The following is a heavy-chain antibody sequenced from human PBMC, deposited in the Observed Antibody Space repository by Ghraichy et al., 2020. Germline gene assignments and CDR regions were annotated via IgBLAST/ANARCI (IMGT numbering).Heavy chain of an antibody. CDR3: ARGSSSGIWLDP. CDR2: INPNVGDR. V-gene: IGHV1-2*06. Sequence: SVKVSCKASGYTFTGHYLYWVRQAPGQGLEWMGRINPNVGDRDLAQKFQGKVTMTRDTSINIAYLELTSLTSEDTAVYYCARGSSSGIWLDPWGQGTPVTVSS. D-gene: IGHD3-10*01. CDR1: GYTFTGHY. J-gene: IGHJ5*02.